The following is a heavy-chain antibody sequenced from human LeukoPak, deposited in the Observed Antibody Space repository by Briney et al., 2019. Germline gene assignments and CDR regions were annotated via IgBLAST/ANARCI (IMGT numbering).Heavy chain of an antibody. CDR1: GFTFSDYY. Sequence: PGGSLRLSCAASGFTFSDYYMSWIRQAPGKGLEWVSYISSSGSTIYYADSVKGRFTISRDNAKNSLYLQMNSLRAEDTAVYYCARSNYDYVWGSYRSHYFDYRGQGTLVTVSS. D-gene: IGHD3-16*02. CDR2: ISSSGSTI. J-gene: IGHJ4*02. CDR3: ARSNYDYVWGSYRSHYFDY. V-gene: IGHV3-11*04.